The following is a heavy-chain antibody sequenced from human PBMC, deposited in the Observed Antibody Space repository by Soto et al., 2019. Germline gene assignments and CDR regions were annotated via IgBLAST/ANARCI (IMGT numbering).Heavy chain of an antibody. CDR2: FYHSGNS. CDR3: ARSASVDAYGYVNGGLDV. J-gene: IGHJ6*02. V-gene: IGHV4-59*01. CDR1: GGSIRRYY. D-gene: IGHD5-18*01. Sequence: PSETLSLTCSVSGGSIRRYYWSWIRHSPEKGLEWIGYFYHSGNSNSNPSPNRRVPISVDTYKNQHSLSLKSVTAADTAVYFCARSASVDAYGYVNGGLDVWGQGTTVTVSS.